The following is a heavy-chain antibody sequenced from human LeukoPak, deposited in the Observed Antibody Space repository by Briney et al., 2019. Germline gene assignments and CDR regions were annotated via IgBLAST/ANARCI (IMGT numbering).Heavy chain of an antibody. D-gene: IGHD3-3*01. CDR2: INHSGST. CDR3: ASYDFWSGWYY. V-gene: IGHV4-34*01. CDR1: GGSFGGYY. Sequence: SETLSLTCAVYGGSFGGYYWSWIRQPPGKGLEWIGEINHSGSTNYNPSLKSRVTISVDTSKNQFSLKLSSVTAADTAVYYCASYDFWSGWYYWGQGTLVTVSS. J-gene: IGHJ4*02.